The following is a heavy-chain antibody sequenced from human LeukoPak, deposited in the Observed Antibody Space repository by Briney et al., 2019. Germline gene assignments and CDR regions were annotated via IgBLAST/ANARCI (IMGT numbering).Heavy chain of an antibody. CDR2: IGSTSDYI. CDR1: GYTFSHYS. CDR3: VSGNDPDSTWENYRLDAFDI. J-gene: IGHJ3*02. V-gene: IGHV3-21*01. Sequence: SGGSLRLSCAASGYTFSHYSVNWVRQAPGKGLEWASSIGSTSDYIYYADSVKGRFTISRDNTKSSLYLQMNSLRAEDTAVYYCVSGNDPDSTWENYRLDAFDIWGQGTTVIVSS. D-gene: IGHD3-16*02.